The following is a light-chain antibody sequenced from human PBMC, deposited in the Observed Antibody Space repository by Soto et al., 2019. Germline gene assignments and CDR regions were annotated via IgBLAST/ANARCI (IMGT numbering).Light chain of an antibody. CDR3: SSYTSSSPYV. Sequence: QSVLTQPASVSGSPGQSITIPCTGNSSDVGGYNYVSWYQQHPGKAPKLMIYDVSNRPSGVSNRFSGSKSGNTASLTISGLQAEDEADYYCSSYTSSSPYVFGTGTKVTVL. V-gene: IGLV2-14*01. CDR2: DVS. CDR1: SSDVGGYNY. J-gene: IGLJ1*01.